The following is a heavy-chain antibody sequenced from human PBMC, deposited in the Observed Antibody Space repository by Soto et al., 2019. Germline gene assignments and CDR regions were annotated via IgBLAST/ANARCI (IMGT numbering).Heavy chain of an antibody. CDR1: GVSISSDY. CDR3: ARGPTWMDAFDI. CDR2: TSHTGPT. Sequence: QVQLQESGPGLVKPSETLSLTCTVSGVSISSDYWTWIRQSPGKGLEWFACTSHTGPTDYNPSLKSRVTISLDTSKNQFSLKLSSVTAADTAVYYCARGPTWMDAFDIWGQGTKVTVSP. J-gene: IGHJ3*02. D-gene: IGHD5-12*01. V-gene: IGHV4-59*01.